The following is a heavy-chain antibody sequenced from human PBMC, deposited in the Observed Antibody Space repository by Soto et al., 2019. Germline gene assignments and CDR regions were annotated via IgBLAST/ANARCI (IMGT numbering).Heavy chain of an antibody. J-gene: IGHJ4*02. CDR2: IYWDDDE. CDR1: GFSLTTRGVG. V-gene: IGHV2-5*02. Sequence: QITLKESGPTLVKPTQTLTLTCTFSGFSLTTRGVGVGWIRQPPGKAMEWLALIYWDDDEGYSPSLKSRLTITKHTSKHQVVLTMINMDPVDTATYYCAHRPRGYSYHFDYGGQGTLVTVSS. CDR3: AHRPRGYSYHFDY. D-gene: IGHD5-18*01.